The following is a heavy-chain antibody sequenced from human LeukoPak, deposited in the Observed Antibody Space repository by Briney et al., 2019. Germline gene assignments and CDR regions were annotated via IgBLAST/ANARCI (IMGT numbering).Heavy chain of an antibody. V-gene: IGHV3-23*01. D-gene: IGHD3-22*01. CDR1: GFTFSTYV. J-gene: IGHJ3*02. CDR3: TKEVQRWHSYFYRPSYALDI. Sequence: GGSLRLSCAASGFTFSTYVMSWVRQAPGEGLEWVSGISDSGGTTYYADSVRGRFTISRDNPRNSVFLQMNFLRAEDMAMYFCTKEVQRWHSYFYRPSYALDIWGQGTMVSVSS. CDR2: ISDSGGTT.